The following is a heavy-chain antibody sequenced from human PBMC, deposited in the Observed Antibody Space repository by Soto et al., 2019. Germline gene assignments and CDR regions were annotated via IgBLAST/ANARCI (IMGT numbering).Heavy chain of an antibody. CDR2: ISSNGGST. CDR3: VKEGSQYSSSWYAYPKPKFDY. Sequence: GGSLRLSCSASGFTFSSYAMHWVRQAPGKGLEYVSAISSNGGSTYYADSVKGRFTISRDNSKNTLYLQMSSLRAEDTAVYYCVKEGSQYSSSWYAYPKPKFDYWGQGTLVTVSS. D-gene: IGHD6-13*01. J-gene: IGHJ4*02. CDR1: GFTFSSYA. V-gene: IGHV3-64D*06.